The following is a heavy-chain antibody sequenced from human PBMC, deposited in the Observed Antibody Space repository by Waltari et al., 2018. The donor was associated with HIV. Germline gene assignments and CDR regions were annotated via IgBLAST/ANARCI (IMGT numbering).Heavy chain of an antibody. D-gene: IGHD1-26*01. CDR2: INGDGSRT. CDR1: GFTFSSYW. CDR3: AREGATSGSYYFDY. V-gene: IGHV3-74*01. J-gene: IGHJ4*02. Sequence: EVQLVESGGGLVQPGGSLRLSCAASGFTFSSYWMHWVRQAPGKGLVWVSRINGDGSRTRFADSVKVRFTISRDNAKNTLYLHMNSLTAEDTAVYYCAREGATSGSYYFDYWGQGTLATVSS.